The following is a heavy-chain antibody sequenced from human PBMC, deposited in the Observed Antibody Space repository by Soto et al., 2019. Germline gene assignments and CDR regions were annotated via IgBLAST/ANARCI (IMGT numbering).Heavy chain of an antibody. D-gene: IGHD3-10*01. CDR2: INPGNGDR. J-gene: IGHJ4*02. CDR1: GYTFTIYP. CDR3: ARKDYYRSGIYYFDY. V-gene: IGHV1-3*01. Sequence: QVQLVQSGAEVKKPGASVKVSCKASGYTFTIYPIHWVRQAPGQGLEWMGWINPGNGDRDCLQKFQGRRTVSRDTSASTAYMELSSLTSEDTAVYYWARKDYYRSGIYYFDYWGQGTLVTVSS.